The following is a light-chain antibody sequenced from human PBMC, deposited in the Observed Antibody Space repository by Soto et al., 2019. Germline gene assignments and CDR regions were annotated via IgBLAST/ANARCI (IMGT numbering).Light chain of an antibody. Sequence: QSALTQPDSVSGSPGQSITISCAGTSSDVGSYDLVSWFQQHPGKAPNLIISEVRKWPSGVSNRFSGSKSGNTASLTVSGVEAEDEADYFCCSYAGSGTYVVGTGSKVTVL. CDR1: SSDVGSYDL. CDR3: CSYAGSGTYV. CDR2: EVR. V-gene: IGLV2-23*02. J-gene: IGLJ1*01.